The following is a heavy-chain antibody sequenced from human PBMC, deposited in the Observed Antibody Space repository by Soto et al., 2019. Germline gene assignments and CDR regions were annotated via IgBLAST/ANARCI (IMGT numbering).Heavy chain of an antibody. V-gene: IGHV1-8*01. J-gene: IGHJ6*03. Sequence: ASLKVSCKASGYTITSYDMNWVRPATAQGLEWMGWMNPNSGNTGYAQKFQGRVTMTRNPSISTAYMELSSLRSEDTAVYYCVSRGEYYYHDHMSFWAKGSSDTVSS. CDR3: VSRGEYYYHDHMSF. CDR2: MNPNSGNT. CDR1: GYTITSYD.